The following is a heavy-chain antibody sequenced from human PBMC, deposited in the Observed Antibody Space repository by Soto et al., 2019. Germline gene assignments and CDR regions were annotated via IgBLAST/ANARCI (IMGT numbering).Heavy chain of an antibody. CDR2: SYPPDSDA. CDR1: GASFTRHW. D-gene: IGHD2-15*01. V-gene: IGHV5-51*01. Sequence: GETLHTSCQSDGASFTRHWIVWVGQATGGGLEGGEVSYPPDSDARYSPSFPGRGTITVDISINTVYLQWRSLKASDTAIYFCARQDIVTAPVRGVYFDSWGQGTPVTVSS. CDR3: ARQDIVTAPVRGVYFDS. J-gene: IGHJ4*02.